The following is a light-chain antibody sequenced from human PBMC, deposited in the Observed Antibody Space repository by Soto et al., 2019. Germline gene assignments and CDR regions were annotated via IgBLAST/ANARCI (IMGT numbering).Light chain of an antibody. CDR2: GIS. CDR1: QSVSSNY. Sequence: IVLSQSPGTLSLSPGERATLSCRASQSVSSNYFAWYQQRPGQAPRLLIYGISSRATGIPDRFSGSGSGTDFTLTISRLEPEDFAVYYCEQYGSSPRTFGQGTKVAIK. V-gene: IGKV3-20*01. CDR3: EQYGSSPRT. J-gene: IGKJ1*01.